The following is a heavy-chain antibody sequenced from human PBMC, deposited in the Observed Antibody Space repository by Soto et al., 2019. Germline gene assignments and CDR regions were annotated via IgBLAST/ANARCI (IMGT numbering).Heavy chain of an antibody. V-gene: IGHV4-59*01. D-gene: IGHD6-19*01. CDR2: IYYSGCT. Sequence: SETLSLTCTVSGGSISSYDWSWIRQPPGKGLEWVGYIYYSGCTNYNPSLKSRVTISVDTSKNQFSLKLSSVTAADTAVYYCARAYSRVAVAGTGDDSFDIWGQGTMVTVSS. CDR1: GGSISSYD. CDR3: ARAYSRVAVAGTGDDSFDI. J-gene: IGHJ3*02.